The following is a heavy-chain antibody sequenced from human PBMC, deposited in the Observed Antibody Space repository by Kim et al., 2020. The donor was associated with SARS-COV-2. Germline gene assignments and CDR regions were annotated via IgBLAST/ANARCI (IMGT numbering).Heavy chain of an antibody. CDR2: INPTRGNT. CDR1: GYTFTTYA. Sequence: ASVNVSCKASGYTFTTYAMHWVRQAPGQGLEWLGWINPTRGNTKYSDAFQGRITITRDTSARTAYIELSSLRPEDTAVYYCAWSVAIMPPGMDVWGQGTTVRVSS. J-gene: IGHJ6*02. V-gene: IGHV1-3*01. D-gene: IGHD2-21*01. CDR3: AWSVAIMPPGMDV.